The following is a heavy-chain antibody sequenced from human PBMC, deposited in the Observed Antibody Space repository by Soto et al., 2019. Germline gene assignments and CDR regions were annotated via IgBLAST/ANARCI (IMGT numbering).Heavy chain of an antibody. CDR3: ARGGKHDYRNYFVGVVSDV. CDR2: IDPSDSYT. D-gene: IGHD4-4*01. Sequence: GESLKISCKGSGYSFTSYWISWVRQMPGKGLEWMGRIDPSDSYTNYSPSFQGHVTISADKSISTAYLQWSSLKASDTAMYYCARGGKHDYRNYFVGVVSDVWGQGTTVTVSS. CDR1: GYSFTSYW. J-gene: IGHJ6*02. V-gene: IGHV5-10-1*01.